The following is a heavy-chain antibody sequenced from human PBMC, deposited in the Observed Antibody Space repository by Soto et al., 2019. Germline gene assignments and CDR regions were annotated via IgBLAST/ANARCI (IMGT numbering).Heavy chain of an antibody. D-gene: IGHD3-10*01. Sequence: SETLSLTCAVYGGSFSGYYWSWIRQPPGKGLEWIGEINHSGSTNYNPSLKSRVTISVDTSKNQFSLKLSSVTAADTAVYYCASGPFGELLFLPYYYYGMDVWGQGTTVTVSS. V-gene: IGHV4-34*01. J-gene: IGHJ6*02. CDR3: ASGPFGELLFLPYYYYGMDV. CDR1: GGSFSGYY. CDR2: INHSGST.